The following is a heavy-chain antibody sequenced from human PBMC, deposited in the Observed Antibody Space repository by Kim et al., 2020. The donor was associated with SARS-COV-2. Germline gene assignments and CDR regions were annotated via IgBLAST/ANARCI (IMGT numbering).Heavy chain of an antibody. CDR1: GYTFTSYA. J-gene: IGHJ4*02. CDR3: ARDLRFLEWFRDDWSYYFDY. D-gene: IGHD3-3*01. V-gene: IGHV7-4-1*02. Sequence: ASVKVSCKASGYTFTSYAMNWVRQAPGQGLEWMGWINTNTGNPTYAQGFTGRFVFSLDTSVSTAYLQISSLKAEDTAVYYCARDLRFLEWFRDDWSYYFDYWGQGTLVTVSS. CDR2: INTNTGNP.